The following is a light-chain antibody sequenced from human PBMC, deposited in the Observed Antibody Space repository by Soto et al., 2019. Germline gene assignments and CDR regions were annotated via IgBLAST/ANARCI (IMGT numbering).Light chain of an antibody. CDR1: QDIGNY. CDR2: TAS. Sequence: DIQMTQSPSSLSASVGDRVTITCRASQDIGNYLSWYQQKSGGVPRLLIYTASTLESGVPSRFSGCRSGTDSTVSISSVQHEDVVTYFCQKNVGAPQTFGQGTKVEIK. J-gene: IGKJ1*01. V-gene: IGKV1-27*01. CDR3: QKNVGAPQT.